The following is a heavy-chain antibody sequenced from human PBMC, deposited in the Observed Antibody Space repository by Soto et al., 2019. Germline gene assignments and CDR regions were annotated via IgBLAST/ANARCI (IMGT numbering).Heavy chain of an antibody. V-gene: IGHV3-23*01. J-gene: IGHJ4*02. CDR2: ISGSGGAT. Sequence: PRGSLRISCASSGFSFNILSMSWVRQAPGKGLQWVAGISGSGGATYYADFVKGRFTISRDNSKKTLFLQMNSLRADDTALYHCAKALLAATAPYDYWGPGSMVTVSS. D-gene: IGHD6-25*01. CDR3: AKALLAATAPYDY. CDR1: GFSFNILS.